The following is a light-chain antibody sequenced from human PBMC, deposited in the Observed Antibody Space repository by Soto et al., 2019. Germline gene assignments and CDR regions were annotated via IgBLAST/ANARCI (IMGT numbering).Light chain of an antibody. J-gene: IGKJ1*01. CDR2: GAS. Sequence: ETVLTQSPGTLSLSPGERVTLSCRASQSVCSRCLAWYQQRPGQSPRLLIYGASSRATGIPDRFSGSGSGTDFPLTISRLEPEDFAVYYCQHYGTTPWTFGQGTK. CDR3: QHYGTTPWT. CDR1: QSVCSRC. V-gene: IGKV3-20*01.